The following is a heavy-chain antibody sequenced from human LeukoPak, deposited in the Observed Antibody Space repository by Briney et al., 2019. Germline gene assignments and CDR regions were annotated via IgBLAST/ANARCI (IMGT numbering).Heavy chain of an antibody. CDR2: IDPSDSYT. Sequence: GESLKISCKGSGYSFTSYWISWVRQMPGKGLERMGRIDPSDSYTDYSPSFQGHVTISADMSISTAYLQWSSLKASDTAMYYCARRDGSTYGFDYWGQGTLVTVSS. V-gene: IGHV5-10-1*01. CDR3: ARRDGSTYGFDY. J-gene: IGHJ4*02. CDR1: GYSFTSYW. D-gene: IGHD5-18*01.